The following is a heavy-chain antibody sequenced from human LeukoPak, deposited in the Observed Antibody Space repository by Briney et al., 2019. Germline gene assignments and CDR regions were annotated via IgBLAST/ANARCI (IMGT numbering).Heavy chain of an antibody. CDR1: GFTFSSYA. Sequence: GGSLRLSCAASGFTFSSYAMSWVRQAPGKGLEWVSAISGSGGSTYYADSVKGRFTISRDNSKNTLYLQMNSLRAEDTAVYYCENGGITLKALAFDYWCQGTLVNVS. V-gene: IGHV3-23*01. CDR3: ENGGITLKALAFDY. CDR2: ISGSGGST. J-gene: IGHJ4*02. D-gene: IGHD3-22*01.